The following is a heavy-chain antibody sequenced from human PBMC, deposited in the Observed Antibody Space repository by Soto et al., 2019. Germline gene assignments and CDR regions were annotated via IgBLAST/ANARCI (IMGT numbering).Heavy chain of an antibody. D-gene: IGHD3-10*01. V-gene: IGHV3-23*01. Sequence: GGSLRLSCAASGFTFSSYSMSWVRQAPGKGLEWVSGFRTGGDGGTTYYADSVKGRFTISRDNSKNTLFLQMNSLRPEDTAIYYCAKKVNSGPGSQYFDYWGQGTLVTVSS. CDR2: FRTGGDGGTT. CDR3: AKKVNSGPGSQYFDY. J-gene: IGHJ4*02. CDR1: GFTFSSYS.